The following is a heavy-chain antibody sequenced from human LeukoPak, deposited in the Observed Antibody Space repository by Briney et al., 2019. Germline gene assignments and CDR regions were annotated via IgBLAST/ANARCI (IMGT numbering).Heavy chain of an antibody. J-gene: IGHJ4*02. CDR3: ARRFAGTYHFDL. Sequence: PSETLSLTCTVSGASLDSDYWSWIRQPAGKGLEWIGRFYSSDNTDYSPSLKSRVTMSVDTSKNQFSLKLSSVTAADTAVYYCARRFAGTYHFDLWGQGTLVTVSS. CDR1: GASLDSDY. V-gene: IGHV4-4*07. D-gene: IGHD1-26*01. CDR2: FYSSDNT.